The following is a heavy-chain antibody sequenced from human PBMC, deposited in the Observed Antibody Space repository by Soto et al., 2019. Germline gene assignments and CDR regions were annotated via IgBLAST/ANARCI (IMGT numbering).Heavy chain of an antibody. V-gene: IGHV1-8*01. Sequence: ASVKVSCKASGYTFTSYDINWVRQATGQGLEWMGWMNPNSGNTGYAQKFQGRVTMTRNTSISTAYMELSSLRSEDTAVYYCARVFRRGSYYVYWGQGTLVTVSS. D-gene: IGHD1-26*01. J-gene: IGHJ4*02. CDR1: GYTFTSYD. CDR2: MNPNSGNT. CDR3: ARVFRRGSYYVY.